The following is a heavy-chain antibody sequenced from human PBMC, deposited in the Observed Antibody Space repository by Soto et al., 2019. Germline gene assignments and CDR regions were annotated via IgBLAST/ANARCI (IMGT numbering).Heavy chain of an antibody. Sequence: QVQLQESGPGLVKPSQTLSLTCRVSGGSISRGHYYWSWNRQLPGKGLEWIGYIYPSGSTFYNPSLKSRVTISIDTSKNQFSLNLSSVTAADTAVYFCAREVVAIPNFIDYWGQGTLVTVSS. V-gene: IGHV4-31*02. D-gene: IGHD2-21*01. CDR3: AREVVAIPNFIDY. CDR2: IYPSGST. J-gene: IGHJ4*02. CDR1: GGSISRGHYY.